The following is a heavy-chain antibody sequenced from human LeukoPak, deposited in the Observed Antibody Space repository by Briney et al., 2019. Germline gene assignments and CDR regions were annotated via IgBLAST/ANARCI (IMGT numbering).Heavy chain of an antibody. CDR3: ARNFYCSGGSCYSAGGLDY. D-gene: IGHD2-15*01. Sequence: SETLSLTCTVSGGSISSYYWTWIRQPAGKGLEWIGRIYTTGSTNYNPSLNSRVTMSVDTSKKQFSLKLSSVTAADTAVYYCARNFYCSGGSCYSAGGLDYWGQGTLVTVSS. V-gene: IGHV4-4*07. CDR2: IYTTGST. J-gene: IGHJ4*02. CDR1: GGSISSYY.